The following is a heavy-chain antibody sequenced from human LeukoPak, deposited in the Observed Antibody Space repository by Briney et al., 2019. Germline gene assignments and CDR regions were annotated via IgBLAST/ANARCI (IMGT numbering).Heavy chain of an antibody. CDR3: ARLDEYSSSSDFDY. D-gene: IGHD6-6*01. V-gene: IGHV3-23*01. Sequence: GGSLRLSCAASGFTFDKAWMTWVRQAPGKGLEWVAGISGSGGSTYYADSVKGRFTIPRDNSKNTLYLQMNSLRAEDTAVYYCARLDEYSSSSDFDYWGQGTLVTVSS. J-gene: IGHJ4*02. CDR2: ISGSGGST. CDR1: GFTFDKAW.